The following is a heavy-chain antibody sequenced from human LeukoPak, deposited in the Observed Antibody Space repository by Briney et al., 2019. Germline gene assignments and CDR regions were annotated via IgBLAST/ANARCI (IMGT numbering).Heavy chain of an antibody. D-gene: IGHD6-13*01. Sequence: GGCLRLSCAASGFTFTNAGMSWVRQTPGKGLEWVALIRSETDSGSTDYSVHVRVTFTISRDESKNTLYLHSNRPKTEDTAVYYCTTDGGVTAAGTMNYWGQATLVTVSS. CDR3: TTDGGVTAAGTMNY. J-gene: IGHJ4*02. V-gene: IGHV3-15*01. CDR1: GFTFTNAG. CDR2: IRSETDSGST.